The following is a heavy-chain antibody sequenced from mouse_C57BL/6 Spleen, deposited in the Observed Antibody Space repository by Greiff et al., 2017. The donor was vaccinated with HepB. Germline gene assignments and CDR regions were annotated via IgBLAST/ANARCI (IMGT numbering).Heavy chain of an antibody. J-gene: IGHJ2*01. V-gene: IGHV1-26*01. CDR1: GYTFTDYY. CDR3: ARGPLRGFDY. Sequence: EVQLQQSGPELVKPGASVKISCKASGYTFTDYYMNWVKQSHGKSLEWIGDINPNNGGTSYNQKFKGKATLTVDKSSSTAYMELRSLTSEDSAVYYCARGPLRGFDYWGQGTTLTVSS. CDR2: INPNNGGT. D-gene: IGHD1-1*01.